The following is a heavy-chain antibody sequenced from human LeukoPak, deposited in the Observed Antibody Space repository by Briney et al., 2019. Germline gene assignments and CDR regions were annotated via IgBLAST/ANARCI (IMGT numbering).Heavy chain of an antibody. CDR3: ARDGAVKMRPSSSWYVDY. J-gene: IGHJ4*02. CDR1: GFTFSSYT. D-gene: IGHD6-13*01. Sequence: GGSLRLSCAASGFTFSSYTMHWIRKSPGKGQEGVSSISGSNSYIFYADSVKGRFTISGDNAKNSLYLQMNSLRAEDTAVYYCARDGAVKMRPSSSWYVDYWGQGTLVTVSS. CDR2: ISGSNSYI. V-gene: IGHV3-21*01.